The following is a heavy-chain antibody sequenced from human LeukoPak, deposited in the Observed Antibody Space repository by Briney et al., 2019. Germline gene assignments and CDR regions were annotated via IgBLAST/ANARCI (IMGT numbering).Heavy chain of an antibody. CDR3: ARDQVFRGSYRTYYYGMDV. CDR1: GFAVSSNY. Sequence: GSLRLSCAASGFAVSSNYMSWVRQPPGKGLEWVSVMHSDGSTYYADSVKGRFTISRDNLKNTLSLQMDSLRGEDTAVYYCARDQVFRGSYRTYYYGMDVWGKGTTVTVSS. CDR2: MHSDGST. J-gene: IGHJ6*04. D-gene: IGHD3-16*01. V-gene: IGHV3-53*01.